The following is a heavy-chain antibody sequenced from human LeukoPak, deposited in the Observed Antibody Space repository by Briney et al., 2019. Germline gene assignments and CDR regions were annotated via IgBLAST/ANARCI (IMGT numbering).Heavy chain of an antibody. CDR3: ARGGYYGSGNDFRFDP. Sequence: PSETLSLTCTVSGGSISSSSYYWGWIRQPPGKGLEWIGEINHGGSTNYNPSLKSRVTISVDTSKNQFSLKLNSVTAADTAVYYCARGGYYGSGNDFRFDPWGQGTLVTVSS. CDR1: GGSISSSSYY. CDR2: INHGGST. J-gene: IGHJ5*02. V-gene: IGHV4-39*07. D-gene: IGHD3-10*01.